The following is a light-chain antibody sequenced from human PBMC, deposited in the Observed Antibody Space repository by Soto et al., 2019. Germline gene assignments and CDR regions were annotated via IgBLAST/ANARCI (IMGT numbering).Light chain of an antibody. J-gene: IGLJ1*01. CDR3: AAWDDSLSGHFV. V-gene: IGLV1-44*01. CDR1: SSNIGTNT. Sequence: QSVLTQPPSASGTPGQRVTISCSGSSSNIGTNTVSWYQHLPGTAPKLLIYNNNQRPSGVPDRFSGSKSGTSASLAISGLQSEDEADYYCAAWDDSLSGHFVFGPGTKVTVL. CDR2: NNN.